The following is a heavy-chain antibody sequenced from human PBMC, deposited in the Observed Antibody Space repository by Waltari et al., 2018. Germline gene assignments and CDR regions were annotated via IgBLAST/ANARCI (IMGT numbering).Heavy chain of an antibody. J-gene: IGHJ3*01. CDR1: AGSLTNHTHY. CDR3: ATYVGASIGTAAFDV. D-gene: IGHD3-16*01. V-gene: IGHV4-39*01. Sequence: QLHLQASAPGLAQPSETLPLTRSVSAGSLTNHTHYCGWIRQPPGKGLEWAATISYTGATYNNPSLKSRVTISGDTSKNQFSLKLNSVTAADTAVYYCATYVGASIGTAAFDVWGQGTMVTVSS. CDR2: ISYTGAT.